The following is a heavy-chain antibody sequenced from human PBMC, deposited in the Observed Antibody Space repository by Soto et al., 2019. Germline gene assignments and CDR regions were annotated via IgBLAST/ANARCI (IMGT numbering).Heavy chain of an antibody. CDR2: IIPIFGTA. Sequence: QVQLVQSGAEVKKPGSSVKVSCKASGGTFSSYAISWVRQAPGQGLEWMGGIIPIFGTANYAQKFQGRVTITADESTSTAYMGLSSLRSEDTAVYYCAREIPRDYDFWSGSGMDVWGQGTTVTVSS. J-gene: IGHJ6*02. D-gene: IGHD3-3*01. V-gene: IGHV1-69*01. CDR3: AREIPRDYDFWSGSGMDV. CDR1: GGTFSSYA.